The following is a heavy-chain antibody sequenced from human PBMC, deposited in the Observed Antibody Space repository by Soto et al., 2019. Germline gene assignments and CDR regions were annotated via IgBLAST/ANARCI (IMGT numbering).Heavy chain of an antibody. CDR2: ISSSGNTI. CDR1: GFTFSDYY. V-gene: IGHV3-11*01. J-gene: IGHJ6*02. Sequence: QVQLVESGGGLVKPGGSLRLSCAASGFTFSDYYMSWIRQAPGKGLEWVSYISSSGNTIYYADSVKGRFTISRDNAKNSLYLQMNSLGAEDTAVYYCARFASRAWYGDYHYGMDVWGQGTTVTVSS. CDR3: ARFASRAWYGDYHYGMDV. D-gene: IGHD4-17*01.